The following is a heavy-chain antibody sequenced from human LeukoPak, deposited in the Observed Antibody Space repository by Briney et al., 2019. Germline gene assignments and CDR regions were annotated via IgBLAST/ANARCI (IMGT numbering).Heavy chain of an antibody. J-gene: IGHJ3*02. D-gene: IGHD3-16*01. Sequence: SETLSLTCTVSGDSVTNDAYFWGWTRQPPGEGLEYIGYIYYTAGSYYNPSLRGRVTMSIDTSRNQFSLKLSSVTAADTAVYYCARRGSYGRDAFDIWGQGTMVTVSS. CDR2: IYYTAGS. CDR3: ARRGSYGRDAFDI. V-gene: IGHV4-30-4*01. CDR1: GDSVTNDAYF.